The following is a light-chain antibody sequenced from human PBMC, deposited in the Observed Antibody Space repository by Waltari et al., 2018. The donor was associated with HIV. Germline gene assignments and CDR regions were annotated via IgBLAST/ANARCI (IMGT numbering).Light chain of an antibody. CDR2: DAS. J-gene: IGKJ5*01. V-gene: IGKV3-15*01. CDR3: QQYHQWSFT. Sequence: EIVMTQSPATLSVSPGERVTLSCRASQNVNSYLDWFQQKPGQAPRLLIYDASSRATDTPVRFSASWSGTVFSLTISSLRSEDFAVYYCQQYHQWSFTFGRGTRLEIK. CDR1: QNVNSY.